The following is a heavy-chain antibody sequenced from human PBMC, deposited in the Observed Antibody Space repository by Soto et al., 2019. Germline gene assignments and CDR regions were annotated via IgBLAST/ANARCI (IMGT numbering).Heavy chain of an antibody. CDR2: IYYSGST. CDR1: GGSISSTGYF. CDR3: ARHNYGSGSTYFDY. V-gene: IGHV4-39*01. Sequence: SETLSLTCTVSGGSISSTGYFCDWIRQPPGKDLEWIGSIYYSGSTNYNPSLKSRVTISVDTSKNQFSLKLNSMTAADTAVYYCARHNYGSGSTYFDYWGQGTLVTVS. J-gene: IGHJ4*02. D-gene: IGHD3-10*01.